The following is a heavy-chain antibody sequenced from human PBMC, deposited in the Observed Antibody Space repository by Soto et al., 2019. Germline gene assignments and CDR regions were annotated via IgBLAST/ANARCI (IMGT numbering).Heavy chain of an antibody. Sequence: SETLSLTCAVYGGSFSGYYWSWIRQPPGKGLEWIGEINHSGSTNYNPSLKSRVTISVDTSKNQFSLKLSSLTAADTAVYYCARGSTPWTTVTTYKHLRPRTPYYFDYWGQGTLVTVSS. V-gene: IGHV4-34*01. CDR3: ARGSTPWTTVTTYKHLRPRTPYYFDY. CDR2: INHSGST. CDR1: GGSFSGYY. J-gene: IGHJ4*02. D-gene: IGHD4-17*01.